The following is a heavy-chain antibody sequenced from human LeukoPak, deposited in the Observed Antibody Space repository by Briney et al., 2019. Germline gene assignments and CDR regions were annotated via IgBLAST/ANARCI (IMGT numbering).Heavy chain of an antibody. CDR3: ARDTELRYFDWFHPLYYFDY. D-gene: IGHD3-9*01. Sequence: GASVKVSCKASGYTFTSYGISWVRQAPGQGLEWMGWISAYNGNTNYAQKLQGRVTMTTDTSTSTAYMELRSLRSDDTAVYYCARDTELRYFDWFHPLYYFDYWGQGTPVTVSS. CDR1: GYTFTSYG. J-gene: IGHJ4*02. CDR2: ISAYNGNT. V-gene: IGHV1-18*01.